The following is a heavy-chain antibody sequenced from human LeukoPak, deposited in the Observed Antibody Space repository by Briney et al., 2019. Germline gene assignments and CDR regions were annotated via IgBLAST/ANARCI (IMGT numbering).Heavy chain of an antibody. Sequence: PGGSLRLSCAASGFTLSSYAMYWVRQAPGKGLEWVVVISYDGSKKYYADSVKGRFIISRDNSKNTLYLHMSSLRAEDTAVYYCARADCISISCCPDYWGQGTLVTVSS. V-gene: IGHV3-30-3*01. CDR1: GFTLSSYA. D-gene: IGHD2-2*01. J-gene: IGHJ4*02. CDR3: ARADCISISCCPDY. CDR2: ISYDGSKK.